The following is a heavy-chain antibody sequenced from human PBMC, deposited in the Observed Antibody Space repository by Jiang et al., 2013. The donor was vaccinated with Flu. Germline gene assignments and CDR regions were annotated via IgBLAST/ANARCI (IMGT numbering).Heavy chain of an antibody. V-gene: IGHV4-59*01. CDR3: ARGGYDFWSGYSTYYYYYGMDV. D-gene: IGHD3-3*01. CDR2: IYYSGST. CDR1: GGSISSYY. Sequence: GSGLVKPSETLSLTCTVSGGSISSYYWSWIRQPPGKGLEWIGYIYYSGSTNYNPSLKSRVTISVDTSKNQFSLKLSSVTAADTAVYYCARGGYDFWSGYSTYYYYYGMDVWGQGTTVTVSS. J-gene: IGHJ6*02.